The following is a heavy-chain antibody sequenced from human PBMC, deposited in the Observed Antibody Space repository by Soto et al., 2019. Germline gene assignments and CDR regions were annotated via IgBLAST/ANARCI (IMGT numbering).Heavy chain of an antibody. Sequence: GGSLRLSCAASGFIFSSYGMHWVRQAPGKGLEWVAVIWYDGSNQNYADSVKGRFTITRDNSKNTLFLQMNSLRAEDTAVYYCASSICWGQGTLVTVSS. CDR1: GFIFSSYG. CDR3: ASSIC. J-gene: IGHJ4*02. CDR2: IWYDGSNQ. V-gene: IGHV3-33*01.